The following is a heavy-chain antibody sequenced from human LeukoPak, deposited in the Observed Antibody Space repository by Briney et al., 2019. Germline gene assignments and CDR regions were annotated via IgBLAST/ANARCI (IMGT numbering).Heavy chain of an antibody. D-gene: IGHD3-22*01. Sequence: ASVKVSCKASGYTFTSYGISWVRQAPGQGLEWMGWISAYNGNTNYAQKLQGRVTMTTDTSTSTAYVELRSLRSDDTAVYYCARGPYYYDSSGYYPPEYFQHWGQGTLVTVSS. CDR2: ISAYNGNT. CDR1: GYTFTSYG. CDR3: ARGPYYYDSSGYYPPEYFQH. J-gene: IGHJ1*01. V-gene: IGHV1-18*01.